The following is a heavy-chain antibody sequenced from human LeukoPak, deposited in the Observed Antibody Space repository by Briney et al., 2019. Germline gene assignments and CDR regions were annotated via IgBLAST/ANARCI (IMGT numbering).Heavy chain of an antibody. J-gene: IGHJ4*02. CDR1: GLTFSNAW. CDR2: IKTKNDGGTT. CDR3: TSRVTTTNDY. D-gene: IGHD5-12*01. V-gene: IGHV3-15*01. Sequence: PGGSLRLSCAASGLTFSNAWMNWVRQAPGKGLEWVGRIKTKNDGGTTDYAAPVKGRFTISRDDSKSTLYLQMNSLETEDTAVYYCTSRVTTTNDYWGQGTLVTVSS.